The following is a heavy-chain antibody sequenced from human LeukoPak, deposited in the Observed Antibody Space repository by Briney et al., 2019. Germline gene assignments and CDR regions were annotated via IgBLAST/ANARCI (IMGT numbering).Heavy chain of an antibody. D-gene: IGHD6-19*01. CDR3: ARDGDSSGYPGRDY. J-gene: IGHJ4*02. CDR2: MNPNSGNT. CDR1: GYTFTSYD. Sequence: ASVKVSCKASGYTFTSYDINWVRQATGQGLEWMGWMNPNSGNTGYAQKFQGRVTMTRNTSISTAYMELSSLRSEDTAVYYCARDGDSSGYPGRDYWGQGTLVTVSS. V-gene: IGHV1-8*01.